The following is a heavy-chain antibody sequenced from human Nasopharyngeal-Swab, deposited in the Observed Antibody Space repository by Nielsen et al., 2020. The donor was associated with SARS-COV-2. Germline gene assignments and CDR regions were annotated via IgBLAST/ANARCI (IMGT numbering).Heavy chain of an antibody. CDR2: IIPIFGTA. V-gene: IGHV1-69*13. CDR3: ARRIAAAGWRWFDP. CDR1: GGTFSRHG. J-gene: IGHJ5*02. Sequence: SVKVSCKASGGTFSRHGISWVRQAPGQGLEWMGGIIPIFGTANYAQKFQGRVTITADESTSTVYMELSSLRSEDTAVYYCARRIAAAGWRWFDPWGQGTLVTVSS. D-gene: IGHD6-13*01.